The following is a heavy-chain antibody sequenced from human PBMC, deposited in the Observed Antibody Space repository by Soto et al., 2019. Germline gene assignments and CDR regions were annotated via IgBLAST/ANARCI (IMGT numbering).Heavy chain of an antibody. CDR2: IIPILGIA. CDR3: AGVVAVAGGAEYFQH. D-gene: IGHD6-19*01. V-gene: IGHV1-69*02. CDR1: GGTFSSYT. J-gene: IGHJ1*01. Sequence: GASVKVSCKASGGTFSSYTISWVRQAPGQGLEWMGRIIPILGIANYAQKFQGRVTITADKSTSTAYMELSSLRSEDTAVYYCAGVVAVAGGAEYFQHWGQGTLVTVSS.